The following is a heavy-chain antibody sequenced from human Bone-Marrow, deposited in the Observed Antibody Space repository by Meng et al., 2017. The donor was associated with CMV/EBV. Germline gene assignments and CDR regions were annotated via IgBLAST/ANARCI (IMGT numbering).Heavy chain of an antibody. V-gene: IGHV4-31*02. CDR1: GGPIRSGGYY. J-gene: IGHJ4*02. D-gene: IGHD3-9*01. CDR2: IYYSGST. Sequence: SGGPIRSGGYYWSWVRQHPGKGLEWIGYIYYSGSTYSNPSLKSRVTISVDTSKNQFSLKLSSVTAADTAVYYCARGGHYDILTGYPDYWGQGTLVTVSS. CDR3: ARGGHYDILTGYPDY.